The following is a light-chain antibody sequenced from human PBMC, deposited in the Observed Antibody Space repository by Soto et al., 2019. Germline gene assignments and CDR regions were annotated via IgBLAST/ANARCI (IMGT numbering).Light chain of an antibody. CDR1: QSVSSK. CDR2: GAS. Sequence: EILMTQSPATLSLSPGERATLSCRASQSVSSKLAWYQQRRGQAPRRLIYGASSRATGIPARFSGSGSGTEFSLTISSLQSEDFAVYYCQQYDSWPPFTFGGGTKVEIK. CDR3: QQYDSWPPFT. V-gene: IGKV3-15*01. J-gene: IGKJ4*01.